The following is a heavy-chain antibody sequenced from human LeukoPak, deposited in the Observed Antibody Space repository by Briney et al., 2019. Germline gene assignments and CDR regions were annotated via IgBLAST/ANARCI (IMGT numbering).Heavy chain of an antibody. Sequence: PGGSLRLSCAASGFTFSSYAMSWVRQAPGKGLECVSAISGSGGSSYYADSVKGRFAISRDNSKNTLYLQMNSLRAEDTAVYYCAKSPCGSWYQTFDYWGQGTLVSVSS. J-gene: IGHJ4*02. CDR1: GFTFSSYA. CDR2: ISGSGGSS. CDR3: AKSPCGSWYQTFDY. V-gene: IGHV3-23*01. D-gene: IGHD6-13*01.